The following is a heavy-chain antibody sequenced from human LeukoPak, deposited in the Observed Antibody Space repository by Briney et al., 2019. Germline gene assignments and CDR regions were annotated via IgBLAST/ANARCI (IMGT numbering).Heavy chain of an antibody. V-gene: IGHV3-66*01. CDR3: ARLRDWFDP. Sequence: GGSLRLSCAASGFTVSSNYMSWVRQAPGKGLEWVSVIYSGGSTYYADSVKGTFTIPRDNSKNTLYLQMNNLRAEDTAVYYCARLRDWFDPWGQGTLVTVSS. J-gene: IGHJ5*02. CDR2: IYSGGST. CDR1: GFTVSSNY.